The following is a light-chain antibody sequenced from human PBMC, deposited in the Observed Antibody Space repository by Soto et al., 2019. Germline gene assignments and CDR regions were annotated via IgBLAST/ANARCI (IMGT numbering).Light chain of an antibody. CDR2: DAS. J-gene: IGKJ1*01. Sequence: DIQMTQSPSTLSASVGDRVTITCRASQSISSLFAWYQQKPGKAPKLLIYDASSLESGVPSRFSGSGSGTEFTLTISSLQPDDFATYYCQQYNSYSPETFGQGTKVEIK. V-gene: IGKV1-5*01. CDR1: QSISSL. CDR3: QQYNSYSPET.